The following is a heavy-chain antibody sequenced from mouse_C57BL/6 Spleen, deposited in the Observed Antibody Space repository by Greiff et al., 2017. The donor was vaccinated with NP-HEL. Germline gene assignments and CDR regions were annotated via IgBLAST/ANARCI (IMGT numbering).Heavy chain of an antibody. D-gene: IGHD3-2*02. CDR3: ARYSSGPLDY. CDR2: IWSGGST. CDR1: GFSLTSYG. V-gene: IGHV2-2*01. J-gene: IGHJ2*01. Sequence: VKLVESGPGLVQPSQSLSITCTVSGFSLTSYGVHWVRQSPGKGLEWLGVIWSGGSTDYNAAFISRLSISKDNSKSQVFFKMNSLQADDTAIYYCARYSSGPLDYWGQGTTLTVSS.